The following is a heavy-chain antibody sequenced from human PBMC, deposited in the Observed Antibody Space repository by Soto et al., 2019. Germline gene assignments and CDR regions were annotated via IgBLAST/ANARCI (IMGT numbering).Heavy chain of an antibody. CDR3: ATDGSKHRTLRSDNWSRGNFFDYSALNV. D-gene: IGHD1-1*01. Sequence: ASVKVSCKVSEYSLSALSIHWVRQAPGKGLEWVGRFDPENEETIYAQKFRGRVTLTEDTSADTAYMELSSLRSDDAAVYYCATDGSKHRTLRSDNWSRGNFFDYSALNVWGQGTTVTVSS. CDR1: EYSLSALS. J-gene: IGHJ6*02. V-gene: IGHV1-24*01. CDR2: FDPENEET.